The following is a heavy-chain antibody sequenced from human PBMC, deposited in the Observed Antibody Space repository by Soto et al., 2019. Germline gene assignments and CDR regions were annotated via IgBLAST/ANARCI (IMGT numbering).Heavy chain of an antibody. D-gene: IGHD3-22*01. CDR2: IIPIFGTA. Sequence: SVKVSCKASGGTFSSYAISWVRQAPGEGLEWMGGIIPIFGTANYAQKFQGRVTITADESTSTAYMELSSLRSEDTAVYYCARYYYDSSGYYSYYYGMDVWGQGTTVTVSS. V-gene: IGHV1-69*13. J-gene: IGHJ6*02. CDR1: GGTFSSYA. CDR3: ARYYYDSSGYYSYYYGMDV.